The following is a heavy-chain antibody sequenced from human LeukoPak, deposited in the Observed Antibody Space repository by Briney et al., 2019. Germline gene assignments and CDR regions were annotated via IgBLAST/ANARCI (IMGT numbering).Heavy chain of an antibody. CDR3: ARYDYVWGSYRYNNWFDP. CDR2: INAGNGNT. V-gene: IGHV1-3*01. Sequence: EASVKVSCKASGYTFTSYAMHWVRQAPGQRLEWMGWINAGNGNTKYSQKFQGRVTITADESTSTAYMELSSLRSEDTAVYYCARYDYVWGSYRYNNWFDPWGQGTLVTVSS. D-gene: IGHD3-16*02. J-gene: IGHJ5*02. CDR1: GYTFTSYA.